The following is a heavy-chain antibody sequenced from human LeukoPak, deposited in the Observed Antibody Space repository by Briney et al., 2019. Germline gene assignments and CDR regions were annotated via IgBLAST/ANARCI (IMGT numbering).Heavy chain of an antibody. J-gene: IGHJ5*02. CDR2: ISGSGGST. CDR1: GLTFSGSG. Sequence: GGSLRLSCAASGLTFSGSGIHWVRQASGKGLEWVSTISGSGGSTYYADSVKGRFTISRDDSMNTLYLQMNSLRAEDTAVYYCAKAGSTPMVSCFDPWGQGTLVTVSS. CDR3: AKAGSTPMVSCFDP. D-gene: IGHD5-18*01. V-gene: IGHV3-23*01.